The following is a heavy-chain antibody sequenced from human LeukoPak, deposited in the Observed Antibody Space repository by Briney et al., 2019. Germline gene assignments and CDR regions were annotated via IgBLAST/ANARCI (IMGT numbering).Heavy chain of an antibody. Sequence: PSETLSLTCTVSGGSISSSSYYWGWIRQPPGKGLEWIGSIYYSGSTNYNPSLKSRVTISVDTSKNQFSLKLSSVTAADTAVYYCARERSDSYDSSDAFDIWGQGTMVTVSS. J-gene: IGHJ3*02. CDR2: IYYSGST. V-gene: IGHV4-39*07. D-gene: IGHD3-22*01. CDR3: ARERSDSYDSSDAFDI. CDR1: GGSISSSSYY.